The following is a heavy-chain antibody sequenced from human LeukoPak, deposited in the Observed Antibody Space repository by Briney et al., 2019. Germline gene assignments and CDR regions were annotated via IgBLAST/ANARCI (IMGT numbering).Heavy chain of an antibody. V-gene: IGHV1-2*02. D-gene: IGHD6-6*01. J-gene: IGHJ5*02. Sequence: ASVKVSCKASGYTFTGYYMHWVRQAPGQGLEWMGWINPNSGGTNYAQKFQGRVTMTRDTSISTAYMELSRLRSDDTAVYYCARWGPSIAALSDPWGQGTLVTVSS. CDR3: ARWGPSIAALSDP. CDR1: GYTFTGYY. CDR2: INPNSGGT.